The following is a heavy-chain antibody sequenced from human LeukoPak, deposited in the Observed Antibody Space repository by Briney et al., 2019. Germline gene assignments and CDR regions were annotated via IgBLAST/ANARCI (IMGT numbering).Heavy chain of an antibody. V-gene: IGHV1-24*01. J-gene: IGHJ4*02. CDR1: GYTLTELS. D-gene: IGHD3-3*01. Sequence: ASVKVSCKVSGYTLTELSMHWVRQAPGKGLEWMGGFDPEDGETIYAQKFQGRVTMTEDTSTDTAYMELSSLRSEDTAVYYCATASVPASITEYYFDYWGQGTLVTVSS. CDR3: ATASVPASITEYYFDY. CDR2: FDPEDGET.